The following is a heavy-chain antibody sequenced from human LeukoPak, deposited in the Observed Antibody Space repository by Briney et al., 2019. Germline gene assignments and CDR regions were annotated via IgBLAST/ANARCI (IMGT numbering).Heavy chain of an antibody. D-gene: IGHD7-27*01. Sequence: GGSLRLSCAASGFTFSSYGMHWVRQAPGKGLEWVSAISGGGGSTYYADSVKGRFTISRDNSKNTLYLQMNSLRAEDTAVYYCAKDGDNKDHDYWGQGTLVTVSS. V-gene: IGHV3-23*01. CDR1: GFTFSSYG. CDR2: ISGGGGST. CDR3: AKDGDNKDHDY. J-gene: IGHJ4*02.